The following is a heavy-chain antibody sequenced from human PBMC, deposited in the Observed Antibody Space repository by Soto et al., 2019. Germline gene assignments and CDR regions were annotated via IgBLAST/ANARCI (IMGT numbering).Heavy chain of an antibody. CDR1: GFTFSSYW. V-gene: IGHV3-74*01. Sequence: EVQLVESGGGLVQPGGSLRLSCAASGFTFSSYWMHWVRQAPGKGLVWVSRINSDGSSTSYADSVKGRFTISRDNAKNTLYLQMNSLRAEDTAVYYCARLGVGRYCSSTSCYTWFFDYWGQGTLVTVSS. J-gene: IGHJ4*02. D-gene: IGHD2-2*02. CDR3: ARLGVGRYCSSTSCYTWFFDY. CDR2: INSDGSST.